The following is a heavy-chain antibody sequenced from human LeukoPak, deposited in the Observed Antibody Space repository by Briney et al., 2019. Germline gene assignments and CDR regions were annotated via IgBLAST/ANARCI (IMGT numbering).Heavy chain of an antibody. Sequence: ASVTVSCKASGYTFTAYYMHWVRQAPGQGLEWMGWINPNSGGTNYAQKFQGRVTMTRDTSISTAYMELSRLRSDDTAVYYCARVKTGPWYSSGWYTGGDCDYWGQGTLVTVSS. CDR3: ARVKTGPWYSSGWYTGGDCDY. CDR2: INPNSGGT. V-gene: IGHV1-2*02. D-gene: IGHD6-19*01. J-gene: IGHJ4*02. CDR1: GYTFTAYY.